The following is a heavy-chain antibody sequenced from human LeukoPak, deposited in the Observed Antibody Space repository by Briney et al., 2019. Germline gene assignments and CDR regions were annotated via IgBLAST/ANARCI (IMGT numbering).Heavy chain of an antibody. CDR3: ARRRGRDYVWGSYPDAFDI. J-gene: IGHJ3*02. CDR1: GYSFTSYW. D-gene: IGHD3-16*02. V-gene: IGHV5-51*01. CDR2: IYPGDSDT. Sequence: GEALKISCKGSGYSFTSYWIGWVRPMPGKGLEWMGIIYPGDSDTRYSPSFQVQVTISADKSISTAYLQWSSLKASDTAMYYCARRRGRDYVWGSYPDAFDIWGQGTMVTVSS.